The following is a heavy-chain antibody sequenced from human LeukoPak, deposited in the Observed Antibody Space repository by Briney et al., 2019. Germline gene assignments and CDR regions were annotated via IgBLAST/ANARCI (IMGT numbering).Heavy chain of an antibody. CDR1: GFTLTSYY. V-gene: IGHV1-46*01. J-gene: IGHJ4*02. Sequence: ASVKVSCKTSGFTLTSYYFFWVRLAPGQGLECMGILNPKTGTTGYAQKFQGRVNLTRDTSTSTVYMELSSLRSEDTAIYYCVRDQRRIEVAGYYSDYWGQGTLVTVSS. CDR2: LNPKTGTT. D-gene: IGHD6-19*01. CDR3: VRDQRRIEVAGYYSDY.